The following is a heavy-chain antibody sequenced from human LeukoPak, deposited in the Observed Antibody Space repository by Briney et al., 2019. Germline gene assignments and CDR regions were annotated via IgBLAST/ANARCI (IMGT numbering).Heavy chain of an antibody. CDR2: IYTSGST. V-gene: IGHV4-4*09. Sequence: SETLSLTCTVSGGSISSYYWSWIRQPPGKGLEWIGYIYTSGSTNYNPSLKSRVTISVDTSKNQFSLKLSSVTAADTAVYYCARHLRTTAGFFDYWGQETLVTVSS. D-gene: IGHD4-11*01. J-gene: IGHJ4*02. CDR1: GGSISSYY. CDR3: ARHLRTTAGFFDY.